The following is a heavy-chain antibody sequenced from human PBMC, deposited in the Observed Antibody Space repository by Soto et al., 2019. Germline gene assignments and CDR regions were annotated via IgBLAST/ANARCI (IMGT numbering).Heavy chain of an antibody. J-gene: IGHJ5*02. CDR1: GGSISSSY. CDR3: ARCLFSYGARFDP. Sequence: SGSLSLTCTVSGGSISSSYWSWIWKPPGKGLEWIGYIYYSGSTNYNPSLKSRVTISVDTSKNQFSLKLSSVTAADTAVYYCARCLFSYGARFDPWGQGTLVTVSS. D-gene: IGHD1-26*01. V-gene: IGHV4-59*01. CDR2: IYYSGST.